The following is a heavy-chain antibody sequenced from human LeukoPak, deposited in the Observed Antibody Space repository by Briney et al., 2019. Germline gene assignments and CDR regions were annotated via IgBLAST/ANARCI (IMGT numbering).Heavy chain of an antibody. D-gene: IGHD3-10*01. CDR1: GFTFSSYG. J-gene: IGHJ5*02. V-gene: IGHV3-33*01. CDR3: ARDPSDYYGSGRRRTDNWFDP. Sequence: GRSLRLSCAAPGFTFSSYGMHWVRQAPGKGLEWVAVIWYDGSNKYYADSVKGRFTISRDNSKNTLYLQMNSLRAEDTAVYYCARDPSDYYGSGRRRTDNWFDPWGQGTLVTVSS. CDR2: IWYDGSNK.